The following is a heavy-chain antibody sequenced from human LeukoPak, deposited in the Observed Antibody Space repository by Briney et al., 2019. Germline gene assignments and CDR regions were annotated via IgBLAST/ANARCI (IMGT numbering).Heavy chain of an antibody. V-gene: IGHV3-66*02. J-gene: IGHJ5*02. CDR2: LYSGGHT. D-gene: IGHD3-22*01. Sequence: GGSLRLSCAASGFTVGSSYMSWVRQAPGKGLEWVAVLYSGGHTDSAVSVRGRFTISRDTSTNTVSLQMNSLRAEDTAEYYCARARCDTCGYGSWGQGTLVTVSS. CDR1: GFTVGSSY. CDR3: ARARCDTCGYGS.